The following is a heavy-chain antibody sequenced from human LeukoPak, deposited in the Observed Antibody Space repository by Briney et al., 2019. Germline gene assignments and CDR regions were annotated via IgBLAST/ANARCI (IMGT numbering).Heavy chain of an antibody. D-gene: IGHD3-3*01. CDR2: IKQDGSEK. Sequence: QTGGSLRLSCAASGFTFSRNSMNWVRQAPGKGLEWVANIKQDGSEKFYVDSVKGRFTISRDNAKNSLYLQMNSLRAEDTAVYYCARWIDFWSGYLYYFDYWGQGTLVTVSS. CDR1: GFTFSRNS. CDR3: ARWIDFWSGYLYYFDY. J-gene: IGHJ4*02. V-gene: IGHV3-7*01.